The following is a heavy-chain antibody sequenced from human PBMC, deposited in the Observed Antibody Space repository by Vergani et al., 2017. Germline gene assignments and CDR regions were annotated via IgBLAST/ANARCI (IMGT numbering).Heavy chain of an antibody. Sequence: EVQLLESGGGLVQPGGSLRLSCAASGFTFSSYAMSWVRQAPGKGLELVSAISGSGGSTYYADSVKGRFTISRDNSKNTLYLQMNSLRAEDTAVYYCAKXLLTVVVVAATPGAFDIWGQGTMVTVSS. CDR3: AKXLLTVVVVAATPGAFDI. CDR2: ISGSGGST. V-gene: IGHV3-23*01. J-gene: IGHJ3*02. CDR1: GFTFSSYA. D-gene: IGHD2-15*01.